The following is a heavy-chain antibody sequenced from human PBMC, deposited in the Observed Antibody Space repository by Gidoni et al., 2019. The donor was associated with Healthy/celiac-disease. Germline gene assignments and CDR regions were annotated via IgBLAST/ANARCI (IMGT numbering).Heavy chain of an antibody. Sequence: QVQLVQSGAEVKKPGSSLKVSCKASGGTFISYAISWVRQAPGQGLEWMGGIIPIFGTANYAQKFQGRVTITADESTSTAYMELSSLRSEDTAVYYCARDRGRSNYYDSSGYKKDAFDIWGQGTMVTVSS. CDR2: IIPIFGTA. D-gene: IGHD3-22*01. CDR1: GGTFISYA. CDR3: ARDRGRSNYYDSSGYKKDAFDI. V-gene: IGHV1-69*01. J-gene: IGHJ3*02.